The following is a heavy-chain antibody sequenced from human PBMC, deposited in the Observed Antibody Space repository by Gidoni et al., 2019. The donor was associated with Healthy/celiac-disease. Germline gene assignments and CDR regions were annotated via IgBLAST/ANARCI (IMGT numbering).Heavy chain of an antibody. V-gene: IGHV4-59*01. CDR1: GGSISSYY. J-gene: IGHJ5*02. Sequence: QVQLQESGPGLVKPSETLSLTCTVAGGSISSYYWSWIRQPPGKGLELIGYIYYSVSTNYNPSLKSRVTISVDTSKNQFSLKLSSVTAADTAVYYCARVRGGNWFDPWGQGTLVTVSS. CDR3: ARVRGGNWFDP. D-gene: IGHD1-26*01. CDR2: IYYSVST.